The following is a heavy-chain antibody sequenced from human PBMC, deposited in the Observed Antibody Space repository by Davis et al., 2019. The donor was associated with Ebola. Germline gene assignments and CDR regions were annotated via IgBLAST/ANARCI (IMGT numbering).Heavy chain of an antibody. CDR1: GFTFSSYA. CDR2: IKQDGSEK. J-gene: IGHJ6*02. Sequence: GGSLRLSCAASGFTFSSYAMSWVRQAPGKGLEWVANIKQDGSEKYYVDSVKGRFTISRDNAKNSLYLQMNSLRAEDTAVYYCARDSLGYYDSSGYYFLAYYGMDVWGQGTTVTVSS. CDR3: ARDSLGYYDSSGYYFLAYYGMDV. V-gene: IGHV3-7*03. D-gene: IGHD3-22*01.